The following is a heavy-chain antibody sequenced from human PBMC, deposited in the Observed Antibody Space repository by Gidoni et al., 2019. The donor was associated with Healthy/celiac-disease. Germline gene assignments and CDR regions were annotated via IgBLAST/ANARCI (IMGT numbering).Heavy chain of an antibody. CDR3: ARGGGSIFGVVSYYFDY. CDR1: GFTFSSYS. J-gene: IGHJ4*02. V-gene: IGHV3-30-3*01. CDR2: ISYDGSNK. D-gene: IGHD3-3*01. Sequence: QVQLLESGGGVVQPGSALRLSCAASGFTFSSYSMHRVRRAPGKGVEWVAVISYDGSNKYYATSVKGRFTISRDNSKNTLYLQMNSLRAEDTDVYYCARGGGSIFGVVSYYFDYWGQGTLVTVSS.